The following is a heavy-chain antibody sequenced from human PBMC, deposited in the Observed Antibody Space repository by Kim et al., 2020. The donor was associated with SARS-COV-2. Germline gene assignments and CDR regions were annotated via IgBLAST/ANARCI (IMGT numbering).Heavy chain of an antibody. CDR2: IYHSGST. J-gene: IGHJ3*02. CDR3: ATIIQLPLTTGSYDAFDI. D-gene: IGHD5-18*01. CDR1: GYSISSGYY. Sequence: SETLSLTCTVSGYSISSGYYWGWIRQPPGKGLEWIGSIYHSGSTYYNPSLKSRVTISVDTSKNPFSLKLSSVTAADTAVYYCATIIQLPLTTGSYDAFDIWGQGTMVTVSS. V-gene: IGHV4-38-2*02.